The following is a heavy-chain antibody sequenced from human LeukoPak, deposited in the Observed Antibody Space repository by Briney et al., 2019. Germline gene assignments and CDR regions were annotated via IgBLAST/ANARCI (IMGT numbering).Heavy chain of an antibody. CDR1: GFTFSSYA. CDR2: IRGSGGST. CDR3: AKDLRITYYDFWSGGFDY. J-gene: IGHJ4*02. D-gene: IGHD3-3*01. Sequence: GGSLRLSCAASGFTFSSYAMSWVRQAPGKGLDWVSAIRGSGGSTYYADSVKGRFTISRDNSKNTLYLQMNSLRAEDTAVYYCAKDLRITYYDFWSGGFDYWGQGTLVTVSS. V-gene: IGHV3-23*01.